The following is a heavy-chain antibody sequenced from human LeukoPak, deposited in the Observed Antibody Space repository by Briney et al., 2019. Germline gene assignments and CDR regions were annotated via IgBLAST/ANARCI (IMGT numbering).Heavy chain of an antibody. J-gene: IGHJ4*01. V-gene: IGHV3-23*01. CDR1: GNYA. Sequence: GGSLRLSCAASGNYANSWVRQVPGKGLQWVSTLSGSGGFAHYADSVKGRFATSSDTSKSTLYLQMNSLTAEDTAIYYCVSVSIVRVAWWSDSWGRGTLVTVSS. CDR3: VSVSIVRVAWWSDS. D-gene: IGHD2-8*02. CDR2: LSGSGGFA.